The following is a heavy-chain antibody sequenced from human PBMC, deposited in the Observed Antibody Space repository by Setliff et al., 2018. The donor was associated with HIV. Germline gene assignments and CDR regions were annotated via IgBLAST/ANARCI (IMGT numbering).Heavy chain of an antibody. J-gene: IGHJ3*02. CDR1: GYTLTDFD. Sequence: GASVKVSYKDSGYTLTDFDIYWMRQASGQGIEWLGWINPKSGNTAYAQSFQGRVTLTTTTAISTVDMELSSLSSEDTAVYYCTRWIVGSSNIFAFDIWGQGTLVTVSS. D-gene: IGHD1-26*01. CDR3: TRWIVGSSNIFAFDI. V-gene: IGHV1-8*01. CDR2: INPKSGNT.